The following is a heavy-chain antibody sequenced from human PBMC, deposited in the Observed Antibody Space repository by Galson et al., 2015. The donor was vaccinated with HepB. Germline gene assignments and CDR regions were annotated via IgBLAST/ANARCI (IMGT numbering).Heavy chain of an antibody. Sequence: SVKVSCKASGYTFTSYDINWVRQATGQGLEWMGWMYPNSGNTGYAQKFQGRVTMTRNTSISTAYMELSSLRSEDTAVYYCARGGHDYGDLDYWGQGTLVTVSS. CDR2: MYPNSGNT. D-gene: IGHD4-17*01. J-gene: IGHJ4*02. CDR1: GYTFTSYD. CDR3: ARGGHDYGDLDY. V-gene: IGHV1-8*01.